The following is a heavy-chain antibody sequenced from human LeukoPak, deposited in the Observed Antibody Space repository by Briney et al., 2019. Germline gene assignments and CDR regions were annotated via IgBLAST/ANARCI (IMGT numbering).Heavy chain of an antibody. D-gene: IGHD4-23*01. CDR3: ARGVLGYGRNDAFDI. CDR1: GFTMSHYG. J-gene: IGHJ3*02. Sequence: TGGSLRLSCAASGFTMSHYGVSWVRQAPGKGLEWISGIRSAVETTHYADSVKGRFIISRDNSKNALSLQLNSLRPEDTAVYYCARGVLGYGRNDAFDIWGQGTMVTVSS. CDR2: IRSAVETT. V-gene: IGHV3-23*01.